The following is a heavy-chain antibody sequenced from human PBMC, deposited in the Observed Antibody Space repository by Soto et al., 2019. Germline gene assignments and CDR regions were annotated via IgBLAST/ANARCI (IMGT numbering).Heavy chain of an antibody. Sequence: GGSLRLSCAAFGFKISSSSMNWVRQAPGRGLEWVAYISDSGSNTLYADSVKGRFTVSRDTAKNSLYLQMSGLRDEDRAVYYCGKSPDFYYYTMDVWGQGTTVTVYS. CDR3: GKSPDFYYYTMDV. J-gene: IGHJ6*02. V-gene: IGHV3-48*02. CDR1: GFKISSSS. CDR2: ISDSGSNT.